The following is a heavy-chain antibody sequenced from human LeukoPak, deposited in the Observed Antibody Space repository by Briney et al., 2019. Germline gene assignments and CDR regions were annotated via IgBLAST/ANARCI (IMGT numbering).Heavy chain of an antibody. CDR1: GGSICSGGYS. D-gene: IGHD3-22*01. Sequence: SQTLSLTCAVSGGSICSGGYSWCWIRQPPGKGLEWIGYIYHSGSTYYNPSLKSRVTISVDRSKNQFSLKLSSVTAADTAVYYCARRADGSGYGFDYWGQGTLVTVSS. V-gene: IGHV4-30-2*01. CDR3: ARRADGSGYGFDY. CDR2: IYHSGST. J-gene: IGHJ4*02.